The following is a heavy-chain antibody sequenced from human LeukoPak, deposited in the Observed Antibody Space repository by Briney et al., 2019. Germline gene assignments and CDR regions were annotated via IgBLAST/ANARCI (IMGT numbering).Heavy chain of an antibody. J-gene: IGHJ6*03. V-gene: IGHV3-21*01. D-gene: IGHD3-9*01. Sequence: PSETLSLTCTVSGASISTNSYYWGWIRQPPGKGLEWVSSISSSSSYIYYADSVKGRFTISRDNAKNSLYLQMNSLRAEDTAVYYCARLNFDWFENYYYYMDVWGKGTTVTVSS. CDR1: GASISTNS. CDR2: ISSSSSYI. CDR3: ARLNFDWFENYYYYMDV.